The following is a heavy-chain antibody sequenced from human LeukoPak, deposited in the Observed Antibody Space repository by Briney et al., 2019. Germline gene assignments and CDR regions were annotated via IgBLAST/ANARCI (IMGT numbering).Heavy chain of an antibody. J-gene: IGHJ4*02. CDR2: ISSSSSYI. V-gene: IGHV3-21*01. CDR3: AREAPSSWHEPLYYFDY. D-gene: IGHD6-13*01. Sequence: GGSLRLSCAASGFTFSSYSMNWVRQAPGKGLEWVSSISSSSSYIYYADSVKGRFTISRDNAKNSLYLQMNSLRAEDTAVYYCAREAPSSWHEPLYYFDYWGQGTLVTVSS. CDR1: GFTFSSYS.